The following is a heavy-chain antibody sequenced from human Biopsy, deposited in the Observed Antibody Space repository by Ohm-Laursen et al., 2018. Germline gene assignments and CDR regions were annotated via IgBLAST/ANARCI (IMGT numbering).Heavy chain of an antibody. CDR3: ARAVRYRLLSDP. CDR2: MNPISGNT. V-gene: IGHV1-8*01. Sequence: SVNVSCNASGYTFTTYDITWVRQATGQGPEWMGWMNPISGNTGYAHKFRGRVTMTSDSSISTAYLEVGSLTFEDTAVYYCARAVRYRLLSDPWGQGTLVTVSS. CDR1: GYTFTTYD. D-gene: IGHD2/OR15-2a*01. J-gene: IGHJ5*02.